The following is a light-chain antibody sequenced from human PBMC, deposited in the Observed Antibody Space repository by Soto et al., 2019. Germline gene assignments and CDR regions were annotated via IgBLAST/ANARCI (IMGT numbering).Light chain of an antibody. V-gene: IGKV3-20*01. Sequence: EIVLTQSPGTLSVSPGERATVSCRSSQTVSSGFLAWYQQKVGQAPRLLIYGASTRATGIPDRFSGSGSGTDFTLTISSLQPEDFATYYCQQYDSYSWTFGQGTKVDI. CDR3: QQYDSYSWT. CDR1: QTVSSGF. CDR2: GAS. J-gene: IGKJ1*01.